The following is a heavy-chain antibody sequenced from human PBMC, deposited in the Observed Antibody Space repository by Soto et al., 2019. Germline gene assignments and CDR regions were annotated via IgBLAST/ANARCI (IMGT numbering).Heavy chain of an antibody. CDR3: AKDLWGSSSPGFFDY. Sequence: GGSLRLSCAASGFTFSSYAMGWVRQAPGKGLEWVSGISAGGISTFYADSVKGRFTISRDNSKNTLFLQMSSLRAEDTAVYYCAKDLWGSSSPGFFDYWGQGTLVTVSS. V-gene: IGHV3-23*01. J-gene: IGHJ4*02. CDR2: ISAGGIST. D-gene: IGHD6-6*01. CDR1: GFTFSSYA.